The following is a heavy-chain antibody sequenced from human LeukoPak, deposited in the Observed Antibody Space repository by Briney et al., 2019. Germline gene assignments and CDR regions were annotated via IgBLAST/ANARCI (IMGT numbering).Heavy chain of an antibody. Sequence: GGSLRLSCAPSGFTLSRYWMSWVRHAPGRGREWVANIKEDGSEKYSVDSVKGRFTISRDNTKNSLFLEDNSLRAEDTAVYYCATGWSHHDYWGQGPLVTVSS. D-gene: IGHD3-3*01. J-gene: IGHJ4*02. CDR2: IKEDGSEK. V-gene: IGHV3-7*01. CDR1: GFTLSRYW. CDR3: ATGWSHHDY.